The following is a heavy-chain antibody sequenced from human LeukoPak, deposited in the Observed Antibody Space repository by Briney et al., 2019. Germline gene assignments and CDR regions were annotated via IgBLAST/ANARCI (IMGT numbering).Heavy chain of an antibody. V-gene: IGHV4-38-2*02. D-gene: IGHD5-12*01. Sequence: KPSETLSLTCTVSGYSISSGYYWGWIRQPPGKGLEWIGSIYHSGSTYYNPSLKSRVTISVDTSKNQFSLKLSSVTAADTAVYYCAREVHSGYDGWPFDYWGQGTLVTVSS. CDR1: GYSISSGYY. J-gene: IGHJ4*02. CDR3: AREVHSGYDGWPFDY. CDR2: IYHSGST.